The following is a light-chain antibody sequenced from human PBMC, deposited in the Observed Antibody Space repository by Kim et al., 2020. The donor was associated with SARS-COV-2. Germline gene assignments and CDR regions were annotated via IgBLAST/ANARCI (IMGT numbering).Light chain of an antibody. J-gene: IGKJ3*01. CDR2: AAS. V-gene: IGKV1-39*01. CDR1: QSITSS. CDR3: QQTFSTPFT. Sequence: DIQMTQSPSSLSASVGDSVTITCRASQSITSSLNWYQQKPGKAPKLLIYAASSLQSGVPSRFSGSYSGTGFTLTISSLQPEDFAAYYCQQTFSTPFTFGPGTKVDIK.